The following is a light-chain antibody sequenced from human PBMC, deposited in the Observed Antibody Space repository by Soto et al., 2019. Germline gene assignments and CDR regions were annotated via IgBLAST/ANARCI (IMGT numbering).Light chain of an antibody. Sequence: DIQMTQSPSSLSASVGDRVTITCRASQSISSSLNWYQQKSGKAPKLLIYAASSLQSGVPSRFSGSGSGTDFTLTISSLQPEDFAIYYCQQANSFPLTFGGGTKVEIK. CDR1: QSISSS. J-gene: IGKJ4*01. CDR2: AAS. CDR3: QQANSFPLT. V-gene: IGKV1-39*01.